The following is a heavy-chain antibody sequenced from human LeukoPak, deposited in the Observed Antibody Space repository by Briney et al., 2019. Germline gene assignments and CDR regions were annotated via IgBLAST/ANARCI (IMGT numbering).Heavy chain of an antibody. CDR1: GFTFSNYA. D-gene: IGHD2-2*01. CDR2: ISAGGGST. Sequence: PGGSLRLSCAASGFTFSNYAMSWVRQAPGKGLEWVSAISAGGGSTYYADSVKGRFTISRDNSKNTLYLQMNSLRVEDTAVYFCARGPSRYYFDYWGQGTLVTVSS. V-gene: IGHV3-23*01. CDR3: ARGPSRYYFDY. J-gene: IGHJ4*02.